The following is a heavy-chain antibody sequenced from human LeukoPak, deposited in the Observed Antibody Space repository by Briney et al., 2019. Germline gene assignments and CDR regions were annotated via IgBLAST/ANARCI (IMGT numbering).Heavy chain of an antibody. Sequence: SETLSLTCTVSGGSISSYYWSWLRQPAGKGLEWIGRIYTSGSTNYNPSLNSRVTISVDKSKNQFSLKLSSVTAADTAVYYRARYDSSGFGYFDYWGQGTLVTVSS. CDR2: IYTSGST. D-gene: IGHD3-22*01. J-gene: IGHJ4*02. CDR3: ARYDSSGFGYFDY. V-gene: IGHV4-4*07. CDR1: GGSISSYY.